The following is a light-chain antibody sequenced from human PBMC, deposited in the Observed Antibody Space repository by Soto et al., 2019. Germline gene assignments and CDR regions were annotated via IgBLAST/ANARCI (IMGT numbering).Light chain of an antibody. CDR1: QRISSW. Sequence: DIQMTQSPSTLSASVGDRVTITCRARQRISSWLAWYQQKPGKAPKLLIYDASSLESGVPSRFSGSGSGTEFTLTISSLQPDDFAAYYCQQYHSYSRTFGQGTKVES. V-gene: IGKV1-5*01. J-gene: IGKJ1*01. CDR3: QQYHSYSRT. CDR2: DAS.